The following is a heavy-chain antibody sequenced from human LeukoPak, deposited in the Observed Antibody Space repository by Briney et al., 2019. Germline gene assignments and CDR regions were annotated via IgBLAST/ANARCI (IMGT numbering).Heavy chain of an antibody. V-gene: IGHV3-21*01. Sequence: GGSLRLSCAASGFPFSSYSMNWVRQAPGKWLEWVSSISSSSYIYYADSVKGRFTISRDNAKNSLYLQMNSLRAEDTAVYYCARDWLLWFGELYPPYFDYWGQGTLVTVSS. CDR3: ARDWLLWFGELYPPYFDY. CDR2: ISSSSYI. CDR1: GFPFSSYS. D-gene: IGHD3-10*01. J-gene: IGHJ4*02.